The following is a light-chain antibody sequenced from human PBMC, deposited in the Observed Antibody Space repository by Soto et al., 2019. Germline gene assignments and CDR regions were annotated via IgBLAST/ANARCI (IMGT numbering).Light chain of an antibody. V-gene: IGKV3-11*01. J-gene: IGKJ5*01. CDR1: QSVSSY. CDR3: QQRSSWQVT. Sequence: EIVLTQSPATLSLSPGERATLSCRASQSVSSYLAWYHQKPGQAPRLLIYDASTRATGIPARFSGSGSGTDFTLTISSLEPEDFAVYYCQQRSSWQVTFGQGTRLEIK. CDR2: DAS.